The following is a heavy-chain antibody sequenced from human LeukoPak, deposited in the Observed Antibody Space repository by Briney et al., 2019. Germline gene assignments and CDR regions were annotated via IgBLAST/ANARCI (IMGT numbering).Heavy chain of an antibody. J-gene: IGHJ3*02. CDR2: ISSNGGSP. D-gene: IGHD4-11*01. CDR3: VGSPNSNLRAFDI. Sequence: GGSLRLSCAASGFTFSSYAMHWVRQAPGKGLEYVSAISSNGGSPYYPNSVKGRFTISRDNSNNTLYIQMGSLRAQATAVYYCVGSPNSNLRAFDIWGAGTMVTVSS. V-gene: IGHV3-64*01. CDR1: GFTFSSYA.